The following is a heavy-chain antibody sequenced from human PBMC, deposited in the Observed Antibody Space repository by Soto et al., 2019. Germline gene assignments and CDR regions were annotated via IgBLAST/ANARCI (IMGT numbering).Heavy chain of an antibody. V-gene: IGHV3-7*01. CDR1: GFTLSNYW. Sequence: EVQLVESGGXXVQPGGSLRLSCAASGFTLSNYWMSWVRQAPGKGLEWVANINQNGRDKYYVDSVKGRFTISRDNAKELLYLQMNSLRDEDTAVYYCAREPTTAVVNYGMDVWGQGTTVTVAS. CDR2: INQNGRDK. D-gene: IGHD6-13*01. CDR3: AREPTTAVVNYGMDV. J-gene: IGHJ6*02.